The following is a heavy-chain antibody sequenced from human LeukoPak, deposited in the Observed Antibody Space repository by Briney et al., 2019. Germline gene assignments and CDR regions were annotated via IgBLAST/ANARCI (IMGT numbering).Heavy chain of an antibody. CDR2: MNPNSGNT. CDR3: ARVSRSYYYDSSGYSTLDY. V-gene: IGHV1-8*02. J-gene: IGHJ4*02. Sequence: ASVKVSCKASGYTFTGYFVHWVRQAPGQGLEWMGWMNPNSGNTGYAQKFQGRVTMTRNTSISTAYMELSSLRSEDTAVYYCARVSRSYYYDSSGYSTLDYWGQGTLVTVSS. CDR1: GYTFTGYF. D-gene: IGHD3-22*01.